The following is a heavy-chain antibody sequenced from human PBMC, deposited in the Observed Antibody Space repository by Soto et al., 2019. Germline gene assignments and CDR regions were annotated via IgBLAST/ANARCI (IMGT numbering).Heavy chain of an antibody. CDR3: ARHGDYYDSSGYFLRDAFDI. CDR2: ISSIGSNR. D-gene: IGHD3-22*01. Sequence: GGSLRLSCAASGFTLSDYYMSWIRQAPGKGLEWVSYISSIGSNRYYAESVEGRFTISRDNAKNSLYLQIDSLSAEDTAVYYCARHGDYYDSSGYFLRDAFDIWGPGTMVTVSS. CDR1: GFTLSDYY. J-gene: IGHJ3*02. V-gene: IGHV3-11*01.